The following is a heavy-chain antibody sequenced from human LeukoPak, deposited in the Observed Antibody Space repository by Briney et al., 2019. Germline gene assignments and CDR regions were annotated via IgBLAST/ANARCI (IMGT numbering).Heavy chain of an antibody. CDR2: IRYDGSNK. CDR1: GFTFSSYG. D-gene: IGHD3-22*01. V-gene: IGHV3-30*02. J-gene: IGHJ3*02. Sequence: GGSLRLSCAASGFTFSSYGMHWVRQAPGKGLEWVAFIRYDGSNKYYADSVKGRFTISRDNSKNTLYLQMNSLRAEDTAVYYCAKGKFTTMIVVVTSLDIWGQGTMVTVSS. CDR3: AKGKFTTMIVVVTSLDI.